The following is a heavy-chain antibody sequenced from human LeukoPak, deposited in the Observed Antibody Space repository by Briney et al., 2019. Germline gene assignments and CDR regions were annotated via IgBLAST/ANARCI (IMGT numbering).Heavy chain of an antibody. CDR3: ARAKDSSGYYLLYYFDY. V-gene: IGHV1-18*01. CDR1: GYTFTSYG. D-gene: IGHD3-22*01. J-gene: IGHJ4*02. CDR2: ISAYNGNT. Sequence: GASVKVSCKASGYTFTSYGISRVRQAPGQGLEWMGWISAYNGNTNYARKLQGRVTMTTDTSTSTAYMELRSLRSDDTAVYYCARAKDSSGYYLLYYFDYWGQGTLVTVSS.